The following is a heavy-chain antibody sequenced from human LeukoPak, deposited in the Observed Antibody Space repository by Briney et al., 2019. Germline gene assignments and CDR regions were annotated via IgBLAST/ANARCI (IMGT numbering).Heavy chain of an antibody. CDR3: ARDPVSSGWSGGDAFDI. Sequence: SETLSLTCAVYGGSFSGYYWSWIRQPPGKGLEWIGEINHSRSTNYNPSLKSRVTISVDTSKNQFSLKLSSVTAADTAVYYCARDPVSSGWSGGDAFDIWGQGTMVTVSS. D-gene: IGHD6-19*01. CDR1: GGSFSGYY. V-gene: IGHV4-34*01. CDR2: INHSRST. J-gene: IGHJ3*02.